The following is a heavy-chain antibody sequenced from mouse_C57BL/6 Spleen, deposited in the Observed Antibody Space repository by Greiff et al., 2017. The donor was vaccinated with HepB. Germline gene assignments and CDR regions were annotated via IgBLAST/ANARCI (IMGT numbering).Heavy chain of an antibody. Sequence: QVHVKQSGTELVKPGASVKLSCKASGYTFTSYWMHWVKQRPGQGLEWIGNINPSNGGTNYNEKFKSKATLTVDKSSSTAYMQLSRLTSEDSAVYYCARGYYSNYGGAYWYFDVWGTGTTVTVSS. CDR2: INPSNGGT. D-gene: IGHD2-5*01. V-gene: IGHV1-53*01. J-gene: IGHJ1*03. CDR3: ARGYYSNYGGAYWYFDV. CDR1: GYTFTSYW.